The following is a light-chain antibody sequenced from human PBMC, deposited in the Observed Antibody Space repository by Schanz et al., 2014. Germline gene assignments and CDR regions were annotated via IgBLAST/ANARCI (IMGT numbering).Light chain of an antibody. V-gene: IGKV4-1*01. CDR1: QSVLSSSNNKNY. Sequence: DIVMTQSPDSLAVSLGERATINCKSSQSVLSSSNNKNYLAWYQQKPGQPPKLLIYWASTRESGVPDRFSGSGSGTDFTLTISSLQAEDVAVYYCQQYYGLPLTFGGGTKVEI. J-gene: IGKJ4*01. CDR2: WAS. CDR3: QQYYGLPLT.